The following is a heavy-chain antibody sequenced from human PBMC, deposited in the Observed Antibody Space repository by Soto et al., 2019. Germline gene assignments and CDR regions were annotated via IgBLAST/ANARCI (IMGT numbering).Heavy chain of an antibody. D-gene: IGHD2-2*01. CDR1: GDSISSGGYY. CDR3: ARGGYCGRHSCYWIDP. Sequence: SETLSLTCSVSGDSISSGGYYWSWIRQHPGKGLEWIGSIYYSGGTFYNPSLKSRLSISVDTSKNRFSLRLTSVTAADTAVYFCARGGYCGRHSCYWIDPWGQGTLVTVSS. CDR2: IYYSGGT. V-gene: IGHV4-31*03. J-gene: IGHJ5*02.